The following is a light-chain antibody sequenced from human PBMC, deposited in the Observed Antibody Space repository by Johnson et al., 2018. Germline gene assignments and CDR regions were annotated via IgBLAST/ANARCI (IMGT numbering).Light chain of an antibody. CDR1: SSNIGNNY. V-gene: IGLV1-51*02. J-gene: IGLJ1*01. Sequence: QSVLTQPPSVSAAPGQKVTISCSGSSSNIGNNYVSWYQQLPGTAPKLLIYENNKRPPGIPDRFSGSKSGTSATLGITGLQTGDEAYYYCGTWDSSLSAGNVFGTGTKVTVL. CDR3: GTWDSSLSAGNV. CDR2: ENN.